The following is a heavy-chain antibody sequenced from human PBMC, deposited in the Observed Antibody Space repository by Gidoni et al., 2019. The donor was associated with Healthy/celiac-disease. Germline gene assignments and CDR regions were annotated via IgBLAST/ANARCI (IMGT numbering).Heavy chain of an antibody. V-gene: IGHV1-2*02. CDR3: ARDIVVVVAALYYYYGMDV. Sequence: QVRLVQSGAEVTKPGASVKVSCKAAGYTVTGYYMHWVRQAPGQGLEWMGWINPNSGGTNYAQKFQGRVPMTRYTSISTAYMVLSRLRSDDTAVYYCARDIVVVVAALYYYYGMDVWGQGTTVTVSS. D-gene: IGHD2-15*01. J-gene: IGHJ6*02. CDR2: INPNSGGT. CDR1: GYTVTGYY.